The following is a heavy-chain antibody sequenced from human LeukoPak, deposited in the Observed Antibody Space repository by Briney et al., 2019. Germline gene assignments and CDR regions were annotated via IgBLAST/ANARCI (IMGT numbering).Heavy chain of an antibody. CDR2: IKQDGSEK. CDR3: TRDHGLDV. V-gene: IGHV3-7*01. J-gene: IGHJ6*02. Sequence: GGSLRLSCAASGFTFSSYWMSWVRQAPGKGLEWVANIKQDGSEKYYVDSVKGRCTISRDNAKNMLYLEMNSLRVEDTAVYFCTRDHGLDVWGQGTTVTVSS. CDR1: GFTFSSYW.